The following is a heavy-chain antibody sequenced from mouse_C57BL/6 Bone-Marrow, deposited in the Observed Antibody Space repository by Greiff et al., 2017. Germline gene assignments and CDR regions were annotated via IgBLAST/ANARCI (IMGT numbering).Heavy chain of an antibody. Sequence: QVQLQQSGAELARPWASVKLSCKASGYTFTSYGISWVKQRTGQGLEWIGEIYPRSGNTYYNEKFKGKATLTADKSSSTAYMELRSLTSEDSAVYFCARWEKGAYWGQGTLVTVSA. D-gene: IGHD4-1*01. CDR3: ARWEKGAY. V-gene: IGHV1-81*01. J-gene: IGHJ3*01. CDR2: IYPRSGNT. CDR1: GYTFTSYG.